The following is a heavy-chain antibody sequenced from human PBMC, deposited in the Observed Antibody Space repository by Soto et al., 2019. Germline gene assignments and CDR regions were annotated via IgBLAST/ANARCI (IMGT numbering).Heavy chain of an antibody. CDR3: IRDAYYDFWSGYSAYYYYYVDV. V-gene: IGHV3-74*01. J-gene: IGHJ6*03. CDR1: GFTFSSYW. D-gene: IGHD3-3*01. Sequence: GGSLRLSCAASGFTFSSYWMHWVRQAPGKGLVWVSRINGDGSSTTHADSVRGRFTISRDNTKNTLYLQMNSLRAEDTAVYYCIRDAYYDFWSGYSAYYYYYVDVWGKGTKVTVSS. CDR2: INGDGSST.